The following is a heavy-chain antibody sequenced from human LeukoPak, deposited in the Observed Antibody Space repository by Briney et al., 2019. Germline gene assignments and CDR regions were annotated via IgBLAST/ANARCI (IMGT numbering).Heavy chain of an antibody. D-gene: IGHD6-19*01. CDR1: GFTFSSYA. CDR2: ISGSGGST. V-gene: IGHV3-23*01. Sequence: PGGPLRLSCAASGFTFSSYAMSWVRQAPGKGLEWVSAISGSGGSTYYADSVKGRFTISRDNSKNTLYLQMNSLRAEDTAVYYCAKDILTGIAVADVFDYWGQGTLVTVSS. CDR3: AKDILTGIAVADVFDY. J-gene: IGHJ4*02.